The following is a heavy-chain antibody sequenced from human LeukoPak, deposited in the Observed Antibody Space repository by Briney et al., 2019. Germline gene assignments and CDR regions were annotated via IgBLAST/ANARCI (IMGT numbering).Heavy chain of an antibody. CDR1: GFYFRDHW. J-gene: IGHJ4*02. D-gene: IGHD6-19*01. CDR2: IKTDGSEI. CDR3: VKNDGWFHLAQ. V-gene: IGHV3-7*03. Sequence: GGSLRLSCAASGFYFRDHWMDWVRQAPGKGLEWVGHIKTDGSEIYYLDSLKGRISISRDNTNNALYLQMNSLRVEDTAVYYCVKNDGWFHLAQWGQGTLVTVSS.